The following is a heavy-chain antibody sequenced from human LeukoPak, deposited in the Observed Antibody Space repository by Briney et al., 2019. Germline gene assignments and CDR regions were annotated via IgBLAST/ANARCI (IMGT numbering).Heavy chain of an antibody. D-gene: IGHD3-3*01. V-gene: IGHV1-46*01. CDR3: ARDIFVLSGYVSDY. Sequence: ASVKVSCTASGYTFTSYYMHWVRQAPGQGLEWMGIINPSGGSTSYAQKFQGRVTLTTDTSTSTGYMELRSLRSDDTGVYFCARDIFVLSGYVSDYWAQGTLVTVSS. CDR2: INPSGGST. J-gene: IGHJ4*02. CDR1: GYTFTSYY.